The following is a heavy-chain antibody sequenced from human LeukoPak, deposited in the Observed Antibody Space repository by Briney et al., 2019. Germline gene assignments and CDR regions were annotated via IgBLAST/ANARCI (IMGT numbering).Heavy chain of an antibody. J-gene: IGHJ3*02. CDR3: ARDGNIAALGGNAFDI. CDR2: FDPEDGET. V-gene: IGHV1-24*01. D-gene: IGHD6-6*01. CDR1: GYTLTELS. Sequence: GASVKVSCKVSGYTLTELSMHWVRQAPGKGLEWMGGFDPEDGETIYAQKFQGRVTMTADTSTSTAYMELRSLRSDDTAVYYCARDGNIAALGGNAFDIWGQGTMVTVSS.